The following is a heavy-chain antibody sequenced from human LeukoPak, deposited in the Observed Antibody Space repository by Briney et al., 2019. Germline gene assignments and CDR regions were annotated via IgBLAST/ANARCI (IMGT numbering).Heavy chain of an antibody. CDR1: GGSISSYY. Sequence: SETLSLTCTVSGGSISSYYWSWIRQPPGKGLEWIGYIYYSGSTNYNPSLKSRVTISVDTSKNQFSLKLSSVTAADTAVYYCARDEGGGDDRGFDYWGQGTLVTVSS. CDR3: ARDEGGGDDRGFDY. V-gene: IGHV4-59*12. CDR2: IYYSGST. D-gene: IGHD2-21*01. J-gene: IGHJ4*02.